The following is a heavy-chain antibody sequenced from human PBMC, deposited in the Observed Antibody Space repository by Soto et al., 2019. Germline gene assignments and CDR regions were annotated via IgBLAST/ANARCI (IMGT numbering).Heavy chain of an antibody. CDR2: IAWDDSK. CDR3: ARIRGGSDSNGVFDY. V-gene: IGHV2-70*01. D-gene: IGHD3-22*01. Sequence: GSGPTLVNPTQTLTLTCTFSGFSLSTSAMCVSWIRQPPGKALEWLALIAWDDSKYYSTSLRTRLTISKDTSKNQVALTMTNMDPVDTATYYCARIRGGSDSNGVFDYWGQGTLVTVSS. J-gene: IGHJ4*02. CDR1: GFSLSTSAMC.